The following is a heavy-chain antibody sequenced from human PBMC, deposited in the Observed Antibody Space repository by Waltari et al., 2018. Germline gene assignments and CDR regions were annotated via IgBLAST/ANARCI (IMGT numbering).Heavy chain of an antibody. V-gene: IGHV4-34*01. Sequence: QVQLQQWGAGLLKPSETLSLTCAVYGGSFSGYYWSWIRQPPGKGLEWIGEINHSGRTNYNPSLKSRVTISVDTSKNQFSLKLSSVTAADTAVYYCAGIMITFGGVIAPLAFDIWGQGTMVTVSS. J-gene: IGHJ3*02. CDR1: GGSFSGYY. CDR3: AGIMITFGGVIAPLAFDI. D-gene: IGHD3-16*02. CDR2: INHSGRT.